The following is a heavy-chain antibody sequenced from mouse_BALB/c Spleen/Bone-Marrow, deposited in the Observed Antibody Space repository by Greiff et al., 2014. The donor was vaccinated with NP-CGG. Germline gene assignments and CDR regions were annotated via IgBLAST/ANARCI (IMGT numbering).Heavy chain of an antibody. J-gene: IGHJ4*01. D-gene: IGHD2-4*01. CDR2: INSGSGGT. CDR3: ARAITDAMDY. V-gene: IGHV1-54*01. CDR1: GYAFTNYL. Sequence: VQVVESGAELVRPGTSVKVSCKGSGYAFTNYLIEWVKQRPGQGLEWIGVINSGSGGTKYNEKFKGKATLTADKSSSTAYMQLISLTSDDSAVYFCARAITDAMDYWGQGTSVTVSS.